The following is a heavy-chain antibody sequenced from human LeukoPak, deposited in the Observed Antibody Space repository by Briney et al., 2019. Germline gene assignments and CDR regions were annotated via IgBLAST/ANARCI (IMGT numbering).Heavy chain of an antibody. CDR1: GYTFTSYG. J-gene: IGHJ5*02. CDR2: TSAYNGNT. V-gene: IGHV1-18*04. D-gene: IGHD3-10*01. CDR3: AREGYNGSGSYYPDWFDP. Sequence: ASVKVSCKASGYTFTSYGISWVRQAPGQGLEWMGWTSAYNGNTNYAQKLQGRVTMTTDTSTSTAYMELRSLRSDDTAVYYCAREGYNGSGSYYPDWFDPWGQGTLVTVSS.